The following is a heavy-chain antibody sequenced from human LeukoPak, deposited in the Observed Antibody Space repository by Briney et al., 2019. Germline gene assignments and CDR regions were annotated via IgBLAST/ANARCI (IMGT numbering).Heavy chain of an antibody. CDR3: ARVGLNYYDSSGFKHYFDY. J-gene: IGHJ4*02. V-gene: IGHV1-69*06. CDR2: IIPIFGTA. Sequence: ASVKVSCKASGGTFSSYAISWVRQAPGQGLEWMGGIIPIFGTANYAQKFQGRVTITADKSTSTAYMELSSLRSDDTAVYYCARVGLNYYDSSGFKHYFDYWGQGTLVTVSS. D-gene: IGHD3-22*01. CDR1: GGTFSSYA.